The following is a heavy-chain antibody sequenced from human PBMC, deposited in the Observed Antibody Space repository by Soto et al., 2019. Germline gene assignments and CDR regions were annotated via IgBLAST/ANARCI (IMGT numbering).Heavy chain of an antibody. V-gene: IGHV4-30-4*01. Sequence: SETLSLTCTVSGGSISSGDYYWSWIRQPPGKGLEWIVYIYYSVSTYYNPSLKSRVTISVDTSKNQFSLKLSSVTAADTAVYYCARGDLNYDFWSGRPLYYYGMDVWGQGTTVTVSS. CDR3: ARGDLNYDFWSGRPLYYYGMDV. D-gene: IGHD3-3*01. CDR2: IYYSVST. J-gene: IGHJ6*02. CDR1: GGSISSGDYY.